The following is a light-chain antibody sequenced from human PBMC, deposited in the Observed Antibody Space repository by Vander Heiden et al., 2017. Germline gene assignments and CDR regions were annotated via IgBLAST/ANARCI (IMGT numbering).Light chain of an antibody. CDR3: ASGDDRRSGRG. Sequence: TISCSGGSSNIGTQYVSWYQQLPGTAPKLLIYRNNQRPSGVPDRFSGSKSGTAASLAISGLRSEDEADYYCASGDDRRSGRGFGGGTKLTVL. J-gene: IGLJ3*02. CDR2: RNN. CDR1: SSNIGTQY. V-gene: IGLV1-47*01.